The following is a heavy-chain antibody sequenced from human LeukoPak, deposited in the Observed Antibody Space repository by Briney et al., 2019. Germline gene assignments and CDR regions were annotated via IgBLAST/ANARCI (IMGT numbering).Heavy chain of an antibody. CDR3: ARDIGWELRYYGMDV. CDR1: GFTVSSNY. Sequence: GGSLRLSCAGSGFTVSSNYMSWVRQAPGKGLEWVSHIYSSGSTSYADSVKGRFTISRDNSKNTLYLQMNSLRAEDTAVYYCARDIGWELRYYGMDVWGQGTTVTVSS. CDR2: IYSSGST. V-gene: IGHV3-66*01. J-gene: IGHJ6*02. D-gene: IGHD1-26*01.